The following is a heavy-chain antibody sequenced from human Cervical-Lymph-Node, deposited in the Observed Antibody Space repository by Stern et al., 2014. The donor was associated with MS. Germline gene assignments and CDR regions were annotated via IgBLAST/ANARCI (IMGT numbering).Heavy chain of an antibody. D-gene: IGHD3-10*01. J-gene: IGHJ5*01. CDR3: TSLSGPLDS. CDR1: GHTFA. CDR2: IITGNGDT. Sequence: QVQLVQSGAEVKKPGASVKVSCKASGHTFAVHWVRQAPGQRLEWMGRIITGNGDTNYSQKCQGRVTITRDTFASTAYMELRSLRSEDTAVYYCTSLSGPLDSWGQGTLVTVSS. V-gene: IGHV1-3*04.